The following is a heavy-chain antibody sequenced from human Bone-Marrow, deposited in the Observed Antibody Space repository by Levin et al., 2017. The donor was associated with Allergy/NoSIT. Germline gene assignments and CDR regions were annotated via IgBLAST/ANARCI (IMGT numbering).Heavy chain of an antibody. CDR2: ISSTSTDI. Sequence: GGSLRLSCEASGFTFSRFSINWVRQAPGQGLEWLSSISSTSTDIYYADSVRGRFTTSRDNANNSVFLHMSRLRAEDTAVYYCARLGSYSTLDFWGQGAMVTVSS. D-gene: IGHD2-15*01. CDR3: ARLGSYSTLDF. CDR1: GFTFSRFS. V-gene: IGHV3-21*01. J-gene: IGHJ4*02.